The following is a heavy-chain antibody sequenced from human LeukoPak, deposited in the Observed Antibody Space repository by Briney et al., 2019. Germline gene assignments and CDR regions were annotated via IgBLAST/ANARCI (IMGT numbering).Heavy chain of an antibody. CDR3: ARVGVDYSGNIIKYLFDY. V-gene: IGHV4-59*01. CDR1: GGSISSYQ. Sequence: QASETLSLTCTVSGGSISSYQWSWIRQPPGKGLEWIGNIYYSGSANYNPSLKSRVTISVDTSKNQFSLKLSPVTAADTAVYYCARVGVDYSGNIIKYLFDYWGQGTLVTVSS. D-gene: IGHD4-23*01. CDR2: IYYSGSA. J-gene: IGHJ4*02.